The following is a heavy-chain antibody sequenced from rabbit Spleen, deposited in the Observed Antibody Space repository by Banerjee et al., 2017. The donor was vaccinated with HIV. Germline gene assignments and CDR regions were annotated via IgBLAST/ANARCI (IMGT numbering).Heavy chain of an antibody. D-gene: IGHD6-1*01. Sequence: QEQLEESGGDLVKPGASLTLTCKASGLDFSSSYWMCWVRQAPGKGLEWLGCIYTGDGNTYYASWAKGRFTISKTSSTTVTLQMTSLTAADTATYFCARDPSSDGGNVYGVYGMDLWGPGTFVTVS. CDR2: IYTGDGNT. J-gene: IGHJ6*01. CDR1: GLDFSSSYW. CDR3: ARDPSSDGGNVYGVYGMDL. V-gene: IGHV1S45*01.